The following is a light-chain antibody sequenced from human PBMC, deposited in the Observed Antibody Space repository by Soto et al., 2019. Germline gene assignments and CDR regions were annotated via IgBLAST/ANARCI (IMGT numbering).Light chain of an antibody. CDR3: QQDYNLPYT. CDR2: GAS. V-gene: IGKV3D-7*01. J-gene: IGKJ2*01. Sequence: EILLTQSPGTLSLSAGERATLSCRASQSLSSNYLAWYQQRPGQAPRLLIYGASTRATGIPARFSGSGSGTDFTLTISSLQPEDFAVYYCQQDYNLPYTFGQGTKLEIK. CDR1: QSLSSNY.